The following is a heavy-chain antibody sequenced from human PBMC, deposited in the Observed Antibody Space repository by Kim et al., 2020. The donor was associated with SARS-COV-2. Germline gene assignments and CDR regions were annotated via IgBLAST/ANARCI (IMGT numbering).Heavy chain of an antibody. CDR2: INPNSGGT. J-gene: IGHJ3*02. CDR1: GYTFTGYY. Sequence: ASVKVSCKASGYTFTGYYMHWVRQAPGQGLEWMGWINPNSGGTNYAQKFQGRVTMTRDTSISTAYMELSRLRSDDTAVYYCARVLSSMIYPVPAYADAFDIWRQGTMVTVPS. CDR3: ARVLSSMIYPVPAYADAFDI. V-gene: IGHV1-2*02. D-gene: IGHD2-8*01.